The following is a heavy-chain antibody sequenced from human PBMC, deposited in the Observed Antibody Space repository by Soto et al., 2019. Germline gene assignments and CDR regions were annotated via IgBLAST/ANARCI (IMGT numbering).Heavy chain of an antibody. J-gene: IGHJ4*02. Sequence: QVQLVQSGAEVKKPGASVKVSCKASGYTFTGYYMHWVRQAPGQGLEWTGWINPNSGGTKYAQKFQGWVTMTRDTSISTAYMELSRLRSDDTAVYYCARAEVYGSGSYYTYWGQGTLVTVSS. CDR1: GYTFTGYY. CDR3: ARAEVYGSGSYYTY. CDR2: INPNSGGT. D-gene: IGHD3-10*01. V-gene: IGHV1-2*04.